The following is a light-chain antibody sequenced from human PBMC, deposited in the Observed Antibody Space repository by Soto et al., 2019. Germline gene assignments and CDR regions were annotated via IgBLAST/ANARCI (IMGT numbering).Light chain of an antibody. Sequence: QSVLTQPPSVSGAPGQRVTISCTGSSSKIGAGYDEHWYQQLPGTAPKLLIYGNSNRPSGVPDRFSGSKSGTSASLAITGLQAEDEADYYCQSYDSSLSGYVFGTGTKVTVL. CDR3: QSYDSSLSGYV. J-gene: IGLJ1*01. CDR1: SSKIGAGYD. CDR2: GNS. V-gene: IGLV1-40*01.